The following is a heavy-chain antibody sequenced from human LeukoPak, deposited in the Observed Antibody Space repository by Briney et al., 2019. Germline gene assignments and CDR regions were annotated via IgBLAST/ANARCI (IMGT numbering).Heavy chain of an antibody. V-gene: IGHV4-38-2*01. J-gene: IGHJ5*02. CDR2: IYHSGST. D-gene: IGHD2-15*01. CDR3: ARHPRRLVVVAATPWS. CDR1: GYSISSGYY. Sequence: SETLSLTCAVSGYSISSGYYWGWIRQPPGKGLEWIGSIYHSGSTYYNPSLKSRVTISVDTSKNQFSLKLSSVTAADTAVYYCARHPRRLVVVAATPWSWGQGTLVTVSS.